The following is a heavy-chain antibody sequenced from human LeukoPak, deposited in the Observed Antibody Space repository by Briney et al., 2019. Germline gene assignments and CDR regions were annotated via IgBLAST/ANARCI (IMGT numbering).Heavy chain of an antibody. J-gene: IGHJ4*02. V-gene: IGHV1-69*04. CDR1: GGTFSSYA. CDR2: IIPILGIA. D-gene: IGHD5-24*01. Sequence: ASVKVSCKASGGTFSSYAISWVRQAPGQGLEWMGRIIPILGIANYAQKFQGRVTITADKSTSTAYMELSSLRSEDTAVYYCAKDRLRWAQLQYYFDYWGQGTLVTV. CDR3: AKDRLRWAQLQYYFDY.